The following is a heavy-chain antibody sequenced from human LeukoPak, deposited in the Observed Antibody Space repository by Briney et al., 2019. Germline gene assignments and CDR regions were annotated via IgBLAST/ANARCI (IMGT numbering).Heavy chain of an antibody. V-gene: IGHV4-31*03. D-gene: IGHD3-10*01. CDR1: GGSISSGGYY. CDR2: IYYSGST. CDR3: ARGIYDYGYGLNWFDP. Sequence: SETLSLTCTVSGGSISSGGYYWSWIRQHPGKGLEWIGHIYYSGSTYYNPSLKSRITISVDTSKNQFSLKLSSVTAADTAVYYCARGIYDYGYGLNWFDPWGQGTLVSVSS. J-gene: IGHJ5*02.